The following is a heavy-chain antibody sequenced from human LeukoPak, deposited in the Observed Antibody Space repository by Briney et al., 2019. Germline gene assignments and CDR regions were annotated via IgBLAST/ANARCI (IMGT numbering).Heavy chain of an antibody. J-gene: IGHJ5*02. V-gene: IGHV1-8*03. CDR1: GYTFTSYD. Sequence: ASVKVSCKASGYTFTSYDINWVRQATGQGLEWMGWMNPNSGNTDYAQKFQGRVTITRNTSISTAYMELSSLRSEDTAVYYCARRARNYDFWSGYRNWFDPWGQGTLVTVSS. CDR3: ARRARNYDFWSGYRNWFDP. CDR2: MNPNSGNT. D-gene: IGHD3-3*01.